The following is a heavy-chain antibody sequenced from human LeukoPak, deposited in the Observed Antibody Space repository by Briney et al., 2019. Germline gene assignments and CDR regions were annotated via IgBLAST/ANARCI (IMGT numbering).Heavy chain of an antibody. CDR3: ASGGIYYGAAFDF. J-gene: IGHJ4*02. V-gene: IGHV3-49*04. CDR1: GFTFGDYA. D-gene: IGHD1-26*01. CDR2: IRSKIYGGTP. Sequence: GGSLRLSCTASGFTFGDYAMTWVRQAPGKGLEWVGFIRSKIYGGTPEYAASVKGRFTISRDDSKGIAYLQMNSLRAEDTALYYCASGGIYYGAAFDFWGQGTLVTVSS.